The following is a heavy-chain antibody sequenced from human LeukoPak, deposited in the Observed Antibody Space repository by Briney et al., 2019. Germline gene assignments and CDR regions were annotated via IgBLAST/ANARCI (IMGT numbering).Heavy chain of an antibody. D-gene: IGHD5-24*01. J-gene: IGHJ4*02. V-gene: IGHV7-4-1*02. CDR2: INTNTGNP. CDR1: GYTFTSYA. Sequence: APVKVSCKASGYTFTSYAMNWVRQAPGQGLEWMGWINTNTGNPTYAQGSTGRFVFSLDTSVSTAYLQISSLKAEDTAVYYCARDIMATTFDYWGQGTLVTVSS. CDR3: ARDIMATTFDY.